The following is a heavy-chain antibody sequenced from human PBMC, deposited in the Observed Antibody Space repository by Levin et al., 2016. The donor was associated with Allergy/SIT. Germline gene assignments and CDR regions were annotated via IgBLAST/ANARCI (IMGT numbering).Heavy chain of an antibody. Sequence: ASVKVSCKASGYTFTSYGISWVRQALDKGLSGWDGSALTMGNTNYAQKLQGRVTMTTDTSTSTAYMELRSLRSDDTAVYYCARPYYDILTGYYLLDYWGQGTLVTVSS. V-gene: IGHV1-18*01. D-gene: IGHD3-9*01. J-gene: IGHJ4*02. CDR3: ARPYYDILTGYYLLDY. CDR1: GYTFTSYG. CDR2: SALTMGNT.